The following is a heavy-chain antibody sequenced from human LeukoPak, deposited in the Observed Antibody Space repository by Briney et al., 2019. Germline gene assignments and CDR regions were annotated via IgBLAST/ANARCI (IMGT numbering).Heavy chain of an antibody. J-gene: IGHJ4*02. CDR2: IYPGDSDT. V-gene: IGHV5-51*01. Sequence: GESLKISCKGSGYSFTRYWIGGVRQMPGKGLEWMGIIYPGDSDTRYSPSFQGQVTISADKSISTAYLQWSSLKASDTAMYYCASGGAVAGTYFDYWGQGTLVTVSS. CDR3: ASGGAVAGTYFDY. CDR1: GYSFTRYW. D-gene: IGHD6-19*01.